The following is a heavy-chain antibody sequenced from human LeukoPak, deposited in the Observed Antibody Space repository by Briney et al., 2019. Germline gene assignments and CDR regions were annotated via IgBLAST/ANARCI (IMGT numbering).Heavy chain of an antibody. CDR3: ARESCSGGSCYGVDY. Sequence: ASVKVSCKASGYTFTSYYMHWVRQAPGQGLEWMGTINPSGGITSYAQKFQGRVTMTRDMSTSTVYMELSSLRSEDTAVYYCARESCSGGSCYGVDYWGQGTLVTVSS. D-gene: IGHD2-15*01. J-gene: IGHJ4*02. V-gene: IGHV1-46*01. CDR1: GYTFTSYY. CDR2: INPSGGIT.